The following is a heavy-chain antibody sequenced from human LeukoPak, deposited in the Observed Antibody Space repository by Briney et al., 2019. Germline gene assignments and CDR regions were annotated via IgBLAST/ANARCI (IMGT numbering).Heavy chain of an antibody. CDR1: GFPFSSYW. CDR3: ARGRGTIYMFDY. D-gene: IGHD2/OR15-2a*01. Sequence: PGGSLRLSCAASGFPFSSYWMAWVRQAPGKGLEWVATITLDGSDSYYVDSVKGRFTISRDNARNTLYLQMNSLRAEDTAVYYCARGRGTIYMFDYWGQGTLVTVSS. V-gene: IGHV3-7*01. J-gene: IGHJ4*02. CDR2: ITLDGSDS.